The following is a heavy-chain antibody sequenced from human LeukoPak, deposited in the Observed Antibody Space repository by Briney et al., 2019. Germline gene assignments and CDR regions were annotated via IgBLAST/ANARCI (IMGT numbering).Heavy chain of an antibody. CDR1: GYTFTSYA. V-gene: IGHV1-3*03. CDR3: ARDHSGNYFNYFDY. J-gene: IGHJ4*02. Sequence: ASVKVSCKASGYTFTSYAMHWVRQAPRQRLEWMGWINAGNGNTKYSQEFQGRVTITRDTSASTAYMELSSLRSEDMAVYYCARDHSGNYFNYFDYWGQGTLVTVSS. CDR2: INAGNGNT. D-gene: IGHD1-26*01.